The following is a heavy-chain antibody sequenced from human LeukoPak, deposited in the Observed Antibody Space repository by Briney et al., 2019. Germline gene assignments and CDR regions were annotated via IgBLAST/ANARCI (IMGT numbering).Heavy chain of an antibody. CDR1: GGSISSRSYY. V-gene: IGHV4-39*01. CDR3: ARKVCPDYSRFDY. CDR2: MYYSGNT. D-gene: IGHD4/OR15-4a*01. Sequence: SETLSLTCTVSGGSISSRSYYWVWIRQPPGKGLEWIGSMYYSGNTYYNPSLKSRVTISVDTSKNQFSLKLSSVTAADTAVYYCARKVCPDYSRFDYWGQGTLVTVSS. J-gene: IGHJ4*02.